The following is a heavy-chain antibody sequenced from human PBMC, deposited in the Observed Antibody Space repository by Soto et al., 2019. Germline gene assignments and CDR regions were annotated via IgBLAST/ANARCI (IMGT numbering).Heavy chain of an antibody. CDR2: IRSKANNYAT. J-gene: IGHJ4*02. Sequence: PGGSLRLSCAACGFTFSDSTIHWVRQTPGKGLEWVGRIRSKANNYATTYAASVTGRFTISRDDSKNTLYLQMNSLKTEDTAVYYCTRYGDGLQQFDYWGQGTQVTVSS. CDR3: TRYGDGLQQFDY. V-gene: IGHV3-73*01. CDR1: GFTFSDST. D-gene: IGHD4-17*01.